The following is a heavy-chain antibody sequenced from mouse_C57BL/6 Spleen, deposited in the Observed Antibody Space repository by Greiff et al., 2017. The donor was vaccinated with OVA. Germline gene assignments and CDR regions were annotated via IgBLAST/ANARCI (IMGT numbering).Heavy chain of an antibody. D-gene: IGHD3-2*02. V-gene: IGHV3-6*01. J-gene: IGHJ3*01. CDR1: GYSITSGYY. CDR2: ISYDGSN. Sequence: VQLKESGPGLVKPSQSLSLTCSVTGYSITSGYYWNWIRQFPGNKLEWMGYISYDGSNNYNPSLKNRISITRDTSKNQFFLKLNSVTTEDTATYYCARDSSGPPWFAYWGQGTLVTVSA. CDR3: ARDSSGPPWFAY.